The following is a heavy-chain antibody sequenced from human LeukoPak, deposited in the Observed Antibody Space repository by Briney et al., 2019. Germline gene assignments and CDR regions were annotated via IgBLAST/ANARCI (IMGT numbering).Heavy chain of an antibody. Sequence: PSETLSLTCAVYGGSFSYYYWSWIRQPPEKGLEWIGEINHSRSTNYSPSLKSRVTISVDTSKNQFSLKLSSVTAADTAVYYCARGGFYCGDDCYVDYWSQGTLVTVSS. CDR1: GGSFSYYY. CDR2: INHSRST. CDR3: ARGGFYCGDDCYVDY. V-gene: IGHV4-34*01. J-gene: IGHJ4*02. D-gene: IGHD2-21*02.